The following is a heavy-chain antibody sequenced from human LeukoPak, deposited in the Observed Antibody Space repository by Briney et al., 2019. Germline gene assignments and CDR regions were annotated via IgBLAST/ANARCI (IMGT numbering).Heavy chain of an antibody. D-gene: IGHD2-21*01. CDR1: GFTFSSYW. V-gene: IGHV3-7*01. Sequence: GGSLRLSCAASGFTFSSYWMSWVRQAPGKALEWVANINQDGSEKIYEDSLKDRLTSSRDNAKNSLRLQMNGLRTDDTAVDCCGVAIIHYIEYCGQGTLVTVSS. CDR2: INQDGSEK. J-gene: IGHJ4*01. CDR3: GVAIIHYIEY.